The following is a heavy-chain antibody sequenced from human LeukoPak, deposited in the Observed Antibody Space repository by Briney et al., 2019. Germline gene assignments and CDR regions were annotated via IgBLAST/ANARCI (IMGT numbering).Heavy chain of an antibody. CDR2: ISYDGSNK. CDR1: GFTFSSYA. J-gene: IGHJ4*02. D-gene: IGHD6-13*01. Sequence: GGSLRLSCAASGFTFSSYAMHWVRQAPGKGLEWVAVISYDGSNKYYADSVKGRFTISRDNSKNTLYLQMNSLRAKDTAVYYCARALAAAAPFDYWGQGTLVTVSS. CDR3: ARALAAAAPFDY. V-gene: IGHV3-30-3*01.